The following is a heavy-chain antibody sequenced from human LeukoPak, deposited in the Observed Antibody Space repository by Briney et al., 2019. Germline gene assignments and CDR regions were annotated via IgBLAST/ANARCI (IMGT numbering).Heavy chain of an antibody. CDR3: ASTTKGFFGY. CDR1: GGSISSYY. Sequence: SETLSLSCTVSGGSISSYYWSWIRQPPGKGLEWIGYIYYSGSTNYNPSLKSRVTISVDTSKNQFSLKLSSVTAADTAVYYCASTTKGFFGYWGQGTLVTVSS. CDR2: IYYSGST. D-gene: IGHD2-8*01. V-gene: IGHV4-59*01. J-gene: IGHJ4*02.